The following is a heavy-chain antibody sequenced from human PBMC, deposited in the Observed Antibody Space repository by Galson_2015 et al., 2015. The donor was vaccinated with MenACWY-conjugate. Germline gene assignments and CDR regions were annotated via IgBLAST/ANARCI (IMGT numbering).Heavy chain of an antibody. CDR2: IYPRDSDT. V-gene: IGHV5-51*01. Sequence: QSGAEVKKPGESLKISCKASGYSFTTYWIGWVRQLPGKGLEWMGIIYPRDSDTRYSPSFQGQVTMSADKSLSTAYLQWSSLKASDTAMYYCARHSGSYLAGYFDYWGQGTMVTVSS. CDR1: GYSFTTYW. CDR3: ARHSGSYLAGYFDY. J-gene: IGHJ4*03. D-gene: IGHD1-26*01.